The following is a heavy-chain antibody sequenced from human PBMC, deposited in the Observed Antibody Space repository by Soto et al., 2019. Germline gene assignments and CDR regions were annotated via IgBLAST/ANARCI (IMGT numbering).Heavy chain of an antibody. J-gene: IGHJ4*02. CDR2: IDPSDSYT. D-gene: IGHD2-21*02. CDR1: GYTFTTYW. Sequence: GESLKISCQGSGYTFTTYWITWVRQMPGRGLEWMGRIDPSDSYTNYSPSFQGHVTISADKSTNTAYLEWRSLKASDSAIYYCACPRQDYGDRPYDYWGQRTLVTVSS. V-gene: IGHV5-10-1*01. CDR3: ACPRQDYGDRPYDY.